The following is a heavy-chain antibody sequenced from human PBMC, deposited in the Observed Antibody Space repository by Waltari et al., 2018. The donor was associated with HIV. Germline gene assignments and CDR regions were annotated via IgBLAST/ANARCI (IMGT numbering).Heavy chain of an antibody. Sequence: QVQLQESGPGLVKPSETLSLTCNVSADTITNYYLSWIRQSPAKGLEWIGYIYYTGTSHATPPPSRKSRGTMALETSKTQFSLKLTAVSAADTAVYYCARTVGTSISGVITYNWFDSWGQGTLVTVSS. CDR3: ARTVGTSISGVITYNWFDS. V-gene: IGHV4-59*01. D-gene: IGHD3-3*01. J-gene: IGHJ5*01. CDR1: ADTITNYY. CDR2: IYYTGTS.